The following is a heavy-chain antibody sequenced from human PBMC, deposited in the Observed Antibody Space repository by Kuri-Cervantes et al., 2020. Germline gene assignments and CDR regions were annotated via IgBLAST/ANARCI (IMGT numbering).Heavy chain of an antibody. V-gene: IGHV3-30*07. J-gene: IGHJ6*02. CDR2: ISYDGSNK. CDR3: ARVEGATTYYYYGMDV. D-gene: IGHD1-26*01. CDR1: GFTFSSYA. Sequence: GESLKISCAASGFTFSSYAMHWVRQAPGKGLEWVAVISYDGSNKYYADSVKGRFTISRDNSKNTLYLQMNSLRAEDTAVYYCARVEGATTYYYYGMDVWGQGTTVTVSS.